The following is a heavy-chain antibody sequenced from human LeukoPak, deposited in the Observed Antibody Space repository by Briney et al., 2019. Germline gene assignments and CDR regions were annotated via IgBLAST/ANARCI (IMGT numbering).Heavy chain of an antibody. Sequence: GGSLRLSCAASGFTFSSYGKHWVRQAPGKGLEWVTFIRSDGSNKYHADSVKGRFTISRDNSKNTLYLQMNSLRAEDTAIYYCAKDAQVYSTYDWRWFDPWGQGTLVTVSS. CDR3: AKDAQVYSTYDWRWFDP. CDR1: GFTFSSYG. V-gene: IGHV3-30*02. J-gene: IGHJ5*02. CDR2: IRSDGSNK. D-gene: IGHD4-11*01.